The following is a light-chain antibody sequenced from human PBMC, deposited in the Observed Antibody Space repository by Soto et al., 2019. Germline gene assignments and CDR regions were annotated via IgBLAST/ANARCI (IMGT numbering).Light chain of an antibody. CDR1: QSVSSNY. Sequence: EFVLTQSPGTLSLSPGERDILSCRASQSVSSNYLAWYQQKPGQAPRLLVSAASNRATGIPARFSGSGSGTDFTLTISSLEPEDFGVFYCQQRFDWPKITFGQGTGLEIK. CDR2: AAS. J-gene: IGKJ5*01. CDR3: QQRFDWPKIT. V-gene: IGKV3-11*01.